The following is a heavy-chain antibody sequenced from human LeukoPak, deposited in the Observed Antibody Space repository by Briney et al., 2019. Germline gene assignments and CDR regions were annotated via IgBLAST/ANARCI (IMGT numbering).Heavy chain of an antibody. J-gene: IGHJ4*02. Sequence: SETLSLTCAVYGGSFSGYYWSWIRQPPGKGLEWIGEINHSGSTNYNPSLKSRVTMSVDTSKNQFSLKLSSMTAADTAVYYCAREVTSGLYLLDYWGQGTLVTVSS. D-gene: IGHD6-19*01. CDR3: AREVTSGLYLLDY. CDR1: GGSFSGYY. V-gene: IGHV4-34*01. CDR2: INHSGST.